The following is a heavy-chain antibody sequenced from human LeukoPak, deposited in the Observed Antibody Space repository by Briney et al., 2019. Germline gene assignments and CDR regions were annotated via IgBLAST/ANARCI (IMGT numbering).Heavy chain of an antibody. Sequence: GGSLRLSCAASGFTFSGYWMSWVRQAPGKGLEWVANIKQDGSEKYYVDSVKGRFTISRDNAKNSLYLQMNSLRAEDTAVYYCARDSSSFFSRDYHYYYYMDVWGKGTTVTVSS. D-gene: IGHD6-13*01. CDR3: ARDSSSFFSRDYHYYYYMDV. CDR1: GFTFSGYW. CDR2: IKQDGSEK. J-gene: IGHJ6*03. V-gene: IGHV3-7*01.